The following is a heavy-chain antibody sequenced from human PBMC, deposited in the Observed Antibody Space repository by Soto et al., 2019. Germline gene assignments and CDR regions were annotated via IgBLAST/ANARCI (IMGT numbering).Heavy chain of an antibody. CDR2: IYDDGTYA. Sequence: GSLRLSCAGSGLTFNMYWIHWVRQVPGKGPVWVGGIYDDGTYADYPDCVKGRFTISRDNAKDTVEPRMDYLRAEXSGPYHCTRGPRDTSAGTSDHWCQGTLVTVSS. J-gene: IGHJ5*02. D-gene: IGHD6-13*01. CDR3: TRGPRDTSAGTSDH. CDR1: GLTFNMYW. V-gene: IGHV3-74*01.